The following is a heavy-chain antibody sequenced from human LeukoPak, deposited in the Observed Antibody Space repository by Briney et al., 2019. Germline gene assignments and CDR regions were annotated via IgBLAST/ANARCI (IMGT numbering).Heavy chain of an antibody. Sequence: SETLSLTCTVSGGSISSYYWSWIRQPPGKGLEWIGYIYYSGSTNYIPSLKSRVTISVDTSKNQFSLKLSSVTAAATAVYYCARDPKGYYFDYWGQGTLVTVSS. CDR1: GGSISSYY. CDR2: IYYSGST. J-gene: IGHJ4*02. CDR3: ARDPKGYYFDY. V-gene: IGHV4-59*01.